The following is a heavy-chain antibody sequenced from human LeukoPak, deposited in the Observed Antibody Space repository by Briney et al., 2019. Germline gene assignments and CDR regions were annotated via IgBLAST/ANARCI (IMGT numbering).Heavy chain of an antibody. J-gene: IGHJ4*02. CDR1: GYTFTSYY. Sequence: GASVTVSCKASGYTFTSYYMHWVRQAPGQGLEWMGIINPSGGSTSYAQKFQGRVTMTRDTSTSTVYMELSSLRSEDTAVYYCGGGTTVTTTFDYWGQGTLVTVSS. CDR2: INPSGGST. D-gene: IGHD4-17*01. CDR3: GGGTTVTTTFDY. V-gene: IGHV1-46*01.